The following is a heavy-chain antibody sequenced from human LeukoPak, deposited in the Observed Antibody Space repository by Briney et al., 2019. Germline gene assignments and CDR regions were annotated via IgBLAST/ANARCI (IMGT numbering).Heavy chain of an antibody. D-gene: IGHD2-2*02. CDR3: AKSQPAAISWFDP. CDR1: GFTVSSNY. Sequence: GGSLRLSCAASGFTVSSNYMNWVRQAPGKGLEWVSAISFNGGSTYYADSVKGRFTISRDNSKNTLYLQMNSLRVEDTAVYYCAKSQPAAISWFDPWGQGTLFTVSS. V-gene: IGHV3-23*01. J-gene: IGHJ5*02. CDR2: ISFNGGST.